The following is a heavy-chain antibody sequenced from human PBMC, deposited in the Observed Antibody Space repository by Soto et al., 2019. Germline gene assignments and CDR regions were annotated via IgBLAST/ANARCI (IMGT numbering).Heavy chain of an antibody. V-gene: IGHV1-69*02. CDR1: GGTFSSYT. CDR3: ASLPSLYYDFWSGPDAFDI. CDR2: IIPILGIA. J-gene: IGHJ3*02. D-gene: IGHD3-3*01. Sequence: QVQLVQSGAEVKKPGSSVKVSCKASGGTFSSYTISWVRQAPGQGLEWMGRIIPILGIANYAQKFQGRVTITADKCRSTAYMELSSLRSEDTAVYYCASLPSLYYDFWSGPDAFDIWGQGTMVTVSS.